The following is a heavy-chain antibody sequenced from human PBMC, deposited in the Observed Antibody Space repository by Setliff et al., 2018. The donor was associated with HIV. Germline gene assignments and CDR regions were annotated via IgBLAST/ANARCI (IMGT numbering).Heavy chain of an antibody. V-gene: IGHV4-4*08. J-gene: IGHJ4*02. CDR2: IYTSGST. CDR1: GGSISSYS. D-gene: IGHD3-9*01. Sequence: PSETLSLTCTVSGGSISSYSWSWIRQPPGKGLEWIGYIYTSGSTNYNPSLKSRVTISVDTSENQFSLKLTSVTAADTAMYYCARRLVTLSPFYDYWGRGALVTVSS. CDR3: ARRLVTLSPFYDY.